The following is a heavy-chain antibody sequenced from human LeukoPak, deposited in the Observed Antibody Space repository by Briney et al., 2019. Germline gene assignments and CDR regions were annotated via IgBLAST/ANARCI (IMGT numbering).Heavy chain of an antibody. D-gene: IGHD3-22*01. V-gene: IGHV1-24*01. CDR2: FDPEDGET. CDR3: ATPYDSSGYYGMDV. J-gene: IGHJ6*02. Sequence: ASVKVSFKVSGYTLTELSMHWVRRAPGKGLEWMGGFDPEDGETIYAQKFQGRVTMTEDTSTDTAYMELSSLRSEDTAVYYCATPYDSSGYYGMDVWGQGTTVTVSS. CDR1: GYTLTELS.